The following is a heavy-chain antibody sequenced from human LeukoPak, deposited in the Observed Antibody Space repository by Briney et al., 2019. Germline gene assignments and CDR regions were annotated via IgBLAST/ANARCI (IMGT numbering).Heavy chain of an antibody. CDR2: ISAYNGNT. J-gene: IGHJ5*02. D-gene: IGHD3-3*01. CDR1: GYTFTSYG. CDR3: ARDPFDFWSGYYTTSWFDP. V-gene: IGHV1-18*01. Sequence: GASVEVSCKASGYTFTSYGISWVRQAPGQGLEWMGWISAYNGNTNYAQKLQGRVTMTTDTSTSTAYMELRSLRSDDTAVYYCARDPFDFWSGYYTTSWFDPWGQGTLVTVSS.